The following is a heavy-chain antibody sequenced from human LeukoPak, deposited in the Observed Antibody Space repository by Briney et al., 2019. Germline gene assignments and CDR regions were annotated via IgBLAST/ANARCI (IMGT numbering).Heavy chain of an antibody. CDR3: TTGANRGVIAQSLDY. D-gene: IGHD3-10*01. CDR2: IKSKTDGGTT. V-gene: IGHV3-15*01. Sequence: MSGGSLRLSCAASGFTFSNAWMSWVRQAPGKGLEWVGHIKSKTDGGTTDYAAPVKGRFTISRHDSKNSLYLQMNSLKTEDTAVYYCTTGANRGVIAQSLDYWGQGTLVTVSS. J-gene: IGHJ4*02. CDR1: GFTFSNAW.